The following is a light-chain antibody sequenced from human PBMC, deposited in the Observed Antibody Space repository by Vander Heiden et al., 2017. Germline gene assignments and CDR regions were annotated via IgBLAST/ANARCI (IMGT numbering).Light chain of an antibody. J-gene: IGKJ1*01. V-gene: IGKV3-20*01. CDR2: GAA. CDR1: QSVSSSY. CDR3: QQYGSSPWT. Sequence: IVLTQSPGTLSLSPGERATLSCRASQSVSSSYLALYQQKPGQAPRLLSYGAASRATGSPDRGSGRGSGTDFTLTISRLGPEDFAVYYCQQYGSSPWTFGQGTKVEIK.